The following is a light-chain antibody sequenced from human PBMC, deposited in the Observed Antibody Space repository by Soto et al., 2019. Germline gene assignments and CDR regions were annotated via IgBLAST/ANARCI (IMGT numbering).Light chain of an antibody. Sequence: DIPMPQSPSPVSASVGDRVTITCRASQDISNWVAWYQQKPGKTPKLLIPAASSLQLGVPRRSSGSGSGTDFTLIISSLQPEDFATYFCQQGDSFPFTFGGGTKVVIK. V-gene: IGKV1-12*01. CDR2: AAS. J-gene: IGKJ4*01. CDR3: QQGDSFPFT. CDR1: QDISNW.